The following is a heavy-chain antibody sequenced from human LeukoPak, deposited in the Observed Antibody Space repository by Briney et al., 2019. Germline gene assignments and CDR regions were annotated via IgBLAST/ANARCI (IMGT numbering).Heavy chain of an antibody. D-gene: IGHD2-15*01. CDR3: AREGYCSCGTCYSTMIWFDP. J-gene: IGHJ5*02. Sequence: ASVKVSCKASGYSFTSYGITWVRQAPGQGLEWMGWISAYNGNTNYAQMLLGRVTLTTDTSTSTAYMELRSLRSDDTAVYYCAREGYCSCGTCYSTMIWFDPWGRGTRVTVST. V-gene: IGHV1-18*01. CDR2: ISAYNGNT. CDR1: GYSFTSYG.